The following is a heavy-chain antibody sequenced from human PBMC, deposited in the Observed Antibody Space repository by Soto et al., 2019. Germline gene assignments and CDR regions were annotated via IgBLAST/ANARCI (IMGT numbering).Heavy chain of an antibody. CDR2: MNPNSGNT. Sequence: QVQLVQSGAEVKKPGASVKVSCKASGYTFTSYDINWVRQATGQGLEWMGWMNPNSGNTGYAQKFQGRVTMTRNTSTSTAYVQLRSLRSEHKAKSHSARDVGRRINHCGQGTLVTVSS. CDR3: ARDVGRRINH. J-gene: IGHJ1*01. D-gene: IGHD1-26*01. CDR1: GYTFTSYD. V-gene: IGHV1-8*01.